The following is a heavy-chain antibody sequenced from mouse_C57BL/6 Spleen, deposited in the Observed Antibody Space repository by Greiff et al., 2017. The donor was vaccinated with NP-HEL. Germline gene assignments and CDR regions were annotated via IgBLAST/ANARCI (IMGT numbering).Heavy chain of an antibody. Sequence: EVQGVESGGGLVQPGGSLKLSCAASGFTFSDYGMAWVRQAPRKGPEWVAFISNLAYSIYYADTVTGRFTFSRENAKNTLYLEMSSLRSEDTAMYYCARQDGYYWYFDVWGTGTTVTVSS. CDR3: ARQDGYYWYFDV. CDR1: GFTFSDYG. CDR2: ISNLAYSI. J-gene: IGHJ1*03. D-gene: IGHD2-3*01. V-gene: IGHV5-15*01.